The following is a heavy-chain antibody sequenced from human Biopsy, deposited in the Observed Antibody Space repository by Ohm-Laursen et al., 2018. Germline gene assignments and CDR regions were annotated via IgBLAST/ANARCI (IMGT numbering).Heavy chain of an antibody. D-gene: IGHD1-1*01. V-gene: IGHV1-24*01. CDR1: GYTLNELS. J-gene: IGHJ4*02. Sequence: GASVKVSCKVSGYTLNELSMHWVRQVPGKGLEWMGGFAPENGKTVYAQNFQARVSSTEDTSTDTAYMELRSLRSEDTAVYYCAADINVWNVNYWGQGTQVTVSS. CDR2: FAPENGKT. CDR3: AADINVWNVNY.